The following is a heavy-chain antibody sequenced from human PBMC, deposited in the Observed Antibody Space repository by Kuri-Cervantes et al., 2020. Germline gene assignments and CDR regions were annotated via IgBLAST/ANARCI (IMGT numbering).Heavy chain of an antibody. CDR3: ARDSKLEAYYNFWSGYYTPNWFDP. D-gene: IGHD3-3*01. CDR2: INPNSGGT. J-gene: IGHJ5*02. Sequence: ASVKVSCKASGYTFTGYYMHWVRQAPGQGLEWMGWINPNSGGTNYAQKFQGRVTMTRDTSISTAYMELSRLRSDDTAVYYCARDSKLEAYYNFWSGYYTPNWFDPWGQGTLVTVSS. V-gene: IGHV1-2*02. CDR1: GYTFTGYY.